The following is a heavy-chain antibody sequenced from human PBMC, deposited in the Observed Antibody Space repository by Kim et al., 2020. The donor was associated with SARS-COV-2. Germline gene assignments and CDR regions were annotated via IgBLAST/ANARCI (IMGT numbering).Heavy chain of an antibody. V-gene: IGHV3-48*04. CDR1: GFTFSNYN. CDR3: ARDGRGYAQIVGGSEGLAFDI. CDR2: ISGSSSTV. D-gene: IGHD1-26*01. J-gene: IGHJ3*02. Sequence: GGSLRLSCAASGFTFSNYNINWVRQAPGKGLEWVSYISGSSSTVYYADSVKGRFTISRDNAKNSLFLQMNSLRVEDTAVYYCARDGRGYAQIVGGSEGLAFDIWGQGTMVTVSS.